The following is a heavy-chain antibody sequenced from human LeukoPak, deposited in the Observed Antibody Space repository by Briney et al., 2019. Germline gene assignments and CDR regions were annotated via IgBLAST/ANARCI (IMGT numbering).Heavy chain of an antibody. CDR2: IYSSGST. J-gene: IGHJ4*02. D-gene: IGHD5-24*01. V-gene: IGHV4-4*07. Sequence: PSETLSLTCTVSGGSTTDYFWSWIRQPAGKGLEWIGRIYSSGSTNYNASLKSRVTMSVDTSKNQFSLKLSSVTAADTAVYYCAREVSARDGSLGRPFDYWGRGTLVTVSS. CDR3: AREVSARDGSLGRPFDY. CDR1: GGSTTDYF.